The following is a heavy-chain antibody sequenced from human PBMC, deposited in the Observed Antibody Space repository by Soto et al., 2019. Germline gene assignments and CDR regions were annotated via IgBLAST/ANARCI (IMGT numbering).Heavy chain of an antibody. Sequence: SETLSLTCTVSGGSISSYYWSWIRQPPGKGLEWIGYIYYSGSTNYNPSLKSRVTISVDTSKNQFSLKLSSVTAADTAVYYCARQMGPYYYDSSGSEGHAFDIGDQGTMVTVSS. CDR1: GGSISSYY. D-gene: IGHD3-22*01. V-gene: IGHV4-59*08. CDR2: IYYSGST. J-gene: IGHJ3*02. CDR3: ARQMGPYYYDSSGSEGHAFDI.